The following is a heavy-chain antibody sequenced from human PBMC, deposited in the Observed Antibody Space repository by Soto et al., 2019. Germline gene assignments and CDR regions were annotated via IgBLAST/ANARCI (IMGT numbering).Heavy chain of an antibody. Sequence: QVHLVQSGAEVKKPGASVNVSCKTSGYTFTRNGISWVRQAPGQGLEWMGWISPNSGNIKYAQKLQGRVIMTTDTSTSTADMELRSRPSVATAEYYFVTDGGRNSGPTKDVWGPGTRVNVFS. D-gene: IGHD1-26*01. J-gene: IGHJ6*02. V-gene: IGHV1-18*01. CDR2: ISPNSGNI. CDR1: GYTFTRNG. CDR3: VTDGGRNSGPTKDV.